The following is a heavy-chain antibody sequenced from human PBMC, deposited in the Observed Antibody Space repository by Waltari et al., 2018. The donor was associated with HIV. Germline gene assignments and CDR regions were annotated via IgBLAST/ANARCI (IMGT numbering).Heavy chain of an antibody. CDR1: GYTLTSYG. D-gene: IGHD6-19*01. CDR3: ARGIPSSSGWSVSDY. CDR2: ISAYNGNT. V-gene: IGHV1-18*01. J-gene: IGHJ4*02. Sequence: QVQLVQSGAEVKKPGGSVKVSCKASGYTLTSYGCSWVRQAPGQGLEWMGWISAYNGNTHYAQKRQGRVTMTTDTSTSTAYMELRSLRSDDTAVYYCARGIPSSSGWSVSDYWGQGTLVTVSS.